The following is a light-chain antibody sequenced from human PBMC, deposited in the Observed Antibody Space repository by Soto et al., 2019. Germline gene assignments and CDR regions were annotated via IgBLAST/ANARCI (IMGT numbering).Light chain of an antibody. CDR3: QSYDNSLSTYV. CDR2: GNT. CDR1: SSNIGTGYD. V-gene: IGLV1-40*01. Sequence: QSVLTQRPSVSGAPGQRVTISCTGSSSNIGTGYDVHWYQQLPGTAPKVLIYGNTNRPSGVPDRFSGSKSGTSASLAITGLQAEDEADYYCQSYDNSLSTYVFGTGTKVTVL. J-gene: IGLJ1*01.